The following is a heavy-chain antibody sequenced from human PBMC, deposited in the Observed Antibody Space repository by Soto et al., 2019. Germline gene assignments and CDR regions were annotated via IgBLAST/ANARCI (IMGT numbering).Heavy chain of an antibody. CDR2: ISAHNGNT. V-gene: IGHV1-18*01. J-gene: IGHJ4*02. Sequence: QVHLVQSGAEVKKPGASVKVSCQGSGYAFTTYGITWVRQAPGQGLEWMGWISAHNGNTNSAQKLQGRVTVTRDTSTSTAYMELRSLRYDVTAVYYCARGRYGDYWGQGALVTVSS. CDR3: ARGRYGDY. D-gene: IGHD1-1*01. CDR1: GYAFTTYG.